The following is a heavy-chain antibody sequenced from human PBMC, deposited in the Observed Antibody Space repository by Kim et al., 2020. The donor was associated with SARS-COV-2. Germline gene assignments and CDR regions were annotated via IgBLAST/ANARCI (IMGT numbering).Heavy chain of an antibody. CDR1: GGSFSGYY. CDR3: ARAGLIAVAGRGRFWFDP. D-gene: IGHD6-19*01. Sequence: SETLSLTCAVYGGSFSGYYWSWIRQPPGKGLEWIGEINHSGSTNYNPSLKSRVTISVDTSKNQFSLKLSSVTAADTAVYYCARAGLIAVAGRGRFWFDPWGQGTLVTVSS. J-gene: IGHJ5*02. V-gene: IGHV4-34*01. CDR2: INHSGST.